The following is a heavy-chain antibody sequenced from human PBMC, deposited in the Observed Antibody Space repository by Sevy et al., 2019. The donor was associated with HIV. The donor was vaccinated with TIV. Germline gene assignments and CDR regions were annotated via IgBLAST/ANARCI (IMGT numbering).Heavy chain of an antibody. J-gene: IGHJ4*02. Sequence: GGSLRLSCEVSGTTFSSYWMNWVRQAPGKGLEWVATIKQEGTEEYYVESVKGRFAISRDNAKNSLYLQMNSLRVDDTAMYYCARDGGFCGDYSCSMVGLDYWGPGTLVTVSS. CDR1: GTTFSSYW. V-gene: IGHV3-7*03. CDR3: ARDGGFCGDYSCSMVGLDY. CDR2: IKQEGTEE. D-gene: IGHD1-26*01.